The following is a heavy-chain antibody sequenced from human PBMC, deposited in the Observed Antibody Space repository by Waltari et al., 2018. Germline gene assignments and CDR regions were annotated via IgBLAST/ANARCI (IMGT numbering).Heavy chain of an antibody. J-gene: IGHJ4*02. D-gene: IGHD3-22*01. V-gene: IGHV4-34*01. CDR2: INHSGST. Sequence: QVQLQQWGAGLLKPSETLSLTCAVYGGSFRGYYWSWIRQPPGKGLEWIGEINHSGSTNYNPSLKSRVTISVDTSKNQFSLKLSSVTAADTAVYYCARGIDSSGYPTLYYWGQGTLVTVSS. CDR3: ARGIDSSGYPTLYY. CDR1: GGSFRGYY.